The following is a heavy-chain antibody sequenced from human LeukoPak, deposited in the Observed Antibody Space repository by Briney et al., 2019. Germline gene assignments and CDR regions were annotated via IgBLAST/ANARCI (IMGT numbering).Heavy chain of an antibody. Sequence: GASLRLSCAASGFTFSSHAMSWVRQAPGKGLEWVSAISGSGGSTYYADSVKGRFTISRDNSKNTLYLQMGSLRVEDTAVYYCARGNGLSYGSGSPPYGLDVWGKGTTVTVSS. J-gene: IGHJ6*04. V-gene: IGHV3-23*01. D-gene: IGHD3-10*01. CDR1: GFTFSSHA. CDR3: ARGNGLSYGSGSPPYGLDV. CDR2: ISGSGGST.